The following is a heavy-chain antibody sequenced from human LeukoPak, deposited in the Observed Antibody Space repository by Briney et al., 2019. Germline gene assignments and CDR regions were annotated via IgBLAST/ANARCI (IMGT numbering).Heavy chain of an antibody. Sequence: GASVKVSCKVSGYSFTDSYIHWVRQAPGQGLEWMGLINPNSGATQNAQKFQGRVTMTRDTSTSTAYLDLRRLKSDDTAVYYCARDGVSLRFGGPENAFDVWGQGTMVTASS. D-gene: IGHD3-10*01. CDR1: GYSFTDSY. V-gene: IGHV1-2*06. J-gene: IGHJ3*01. CDR2: INPNSGAT. CDR3: ARDGVSLRFGGPENAFDV.